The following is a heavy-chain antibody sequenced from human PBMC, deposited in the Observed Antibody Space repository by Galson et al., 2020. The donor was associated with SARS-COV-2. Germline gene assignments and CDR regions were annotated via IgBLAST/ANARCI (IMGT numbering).Heavy chain of an antibody. V-gene: IGHV3-30-3*01. J-gene: IGHJ2*01. D-gene: IGHD2-15*01. CDR1: GFFFISYP. CDR3: ARADRGGGGAGDWYFDL. CDR2: ITYDGTNK. Sequence: GGSLRLSCAASGFFFISYPMHWVRQAPGEGLEWVASITYDGTNKDYADSVKGRFTIYRDNSKNALFLQMNGLKSDDTSVYYCARADRGGGGAGDWYFDLWGRGTLVTVSS.